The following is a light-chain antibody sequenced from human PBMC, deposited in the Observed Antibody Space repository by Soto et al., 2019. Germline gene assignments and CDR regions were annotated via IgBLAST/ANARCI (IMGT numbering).Light chain of an antibody. J-gene: IGKJ2*01. V-gene: IGKV1-9*01. CDR2: SAS. CDR1: QDINKF. CDR3: QQHKTYPYT. Sequence: IQLTQSPSSLSASVGDRVTLTCRASQDINKFLAWFQQTPGKAPKLLVYSASTLHSGVPSRFSGSGSGTDFALTISSLQPEDFATYYCQQHKTYPYTFGHETRLDI.